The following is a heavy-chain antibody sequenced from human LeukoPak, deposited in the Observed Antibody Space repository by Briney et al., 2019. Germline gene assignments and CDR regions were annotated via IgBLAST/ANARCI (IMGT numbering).Heavy chain of an antibody. V-gene: IGHV3-30*04. CDR1: GFTFSTYA. Sequence: GGSLRLSCAASGFTFSTYAMHWVRQAPGKGLEWVAVIPYDGSNKYYADSVKGRFTISRENSKNRLYLQMHSLRAGDTAVYYCAIDESRFFDYWGQGTLVTVFS. J-gene: IGHJ4*02. D-gene: IGHD3-22*01. CDR3: AIDESRFFDY. CDR2: IPYDGSNK.